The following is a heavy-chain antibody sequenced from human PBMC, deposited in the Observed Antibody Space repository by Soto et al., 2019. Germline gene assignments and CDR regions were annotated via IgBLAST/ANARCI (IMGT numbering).Heavy chain of an antibody. Sequence: GASVKVSCKASGGTFSSYAISWVRQAPGQGLEWMGGIIPIFGTANYAQKFQGRVTITADESTSTAYMELSSLRSEDTAVYYCAMMPGFGGYYYYGMDVWGQGTTVTVSS. CDR2: IIPIFGTA. D-gene: IGHD3-16*01. V-gene: IGHV1-69*13. CDR1: GGTFSSYA. CDR3: AMMPGFGGYYYYGMDV. J-gene: IGHJ6*02.